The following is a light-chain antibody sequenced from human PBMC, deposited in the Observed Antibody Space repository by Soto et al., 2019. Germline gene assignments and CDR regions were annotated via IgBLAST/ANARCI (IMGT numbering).Light chain of an antibody. CDR2: DAS. CDR1: QSVSSY. J-gene: IGKJ5*01. CDR3: QQRRNWPQIT. V-gene: IGKV3-11*01. Sequence: EIVLTQSPATLSLSPGERATLSCRASQSVSSYLAWYQQKPGQAPRLLIYDASNRATGIPARFSGSGSGTDFPLTISSLEPEDFAVYYCQQRRNWPQITFGQGTRLEIK.